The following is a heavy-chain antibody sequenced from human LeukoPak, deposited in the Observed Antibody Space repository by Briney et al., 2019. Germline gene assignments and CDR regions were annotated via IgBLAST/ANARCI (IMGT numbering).Heavy chain of an antibody. Sequence: RGSLRLSCAASGFTFSNAWMSWVRQAPGKGLEWVGRIKSKTEGGTTDYAAPVKGRFTISRDDSKNTLYLQMNSLKTEDTAVYYCTTDDVTMVRGVIITDYFDYWGQGTLVTVSS. CDR2: IKSKTEGGTT. CDR3: TTDDVTMVRGVIITDYFDY. D-gene: IGHD3-10*01. V-gene: IGHV3-15*01. CDR1: GFTFSNAW. J-gene: IGHJ4*02.